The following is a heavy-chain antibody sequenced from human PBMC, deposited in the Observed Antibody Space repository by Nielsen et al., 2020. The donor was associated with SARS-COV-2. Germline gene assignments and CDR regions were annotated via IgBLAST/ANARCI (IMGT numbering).Heavy chain of an antibody. D-gene: IGHD3-22*01. CDR2: IYYSGST. CDR1: GGSISSSSYY. Sequence: GSLRLSCTVSGGSISSSSYYWGWIRQPPGKGLEWIGSIYYSGSTYYNPSLKSRVTISVDTSKNQFSLKLSSVTAADTAVYYCARATYYYDSSGYYYLDAFDIWGQGTMVTVSS. V-gene: IGHV4-39*07. CDR3: ARATYYYDSSGYYYLDAFDI. J-gene: IGHJ3*02.